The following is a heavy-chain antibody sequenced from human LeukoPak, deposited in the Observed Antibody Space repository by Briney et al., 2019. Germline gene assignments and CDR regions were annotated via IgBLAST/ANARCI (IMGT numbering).Heavy chain of an antibody. CDR1: GGSISSYY. Sequence: SETLSLTCTVSGGSISSYYWSWIRQPPGKGLEWIGYIYYSGSTNYNPSLKSRVTISVDTSKNQFSLKLSSVTAADTAVYYCASGYCSGGSCHWDYWGQGTLVTVSS. V-gene: IGHV4-59*01. CDR3: ASGYCSGGSCHWDY. CDR2: IYYSGST. J-gene: IGHJ4*02. D-gene: IGHD2-15*01.